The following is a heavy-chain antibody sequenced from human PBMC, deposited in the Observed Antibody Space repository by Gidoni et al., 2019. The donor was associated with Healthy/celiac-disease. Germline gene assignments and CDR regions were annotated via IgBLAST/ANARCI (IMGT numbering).Heavy chain of an antibody. J-gene: IGHJ4*02. CDR2: ISWNSGSI. CDR3: AKVQVEFWNGRRGYYFDY. Sequence: EVQLVESGGGLVQPGRSLRLSCAASGFTFDDYAMHWVRQAPGKGLEWVSGISWNSGSIGYADSVKGRFTISRDNAKNSLYLQMNSLRAEDTALYYCAKVQVEFWNGRRGYYFDYWGQGTLVTVSS. CDR1: GFTFDDYA. V-gene: IGHV3-9*01. D-gene: IGHD1-1*01.